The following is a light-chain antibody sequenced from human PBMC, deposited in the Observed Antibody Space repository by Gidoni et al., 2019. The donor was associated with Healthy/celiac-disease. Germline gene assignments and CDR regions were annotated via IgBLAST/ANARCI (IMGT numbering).Light chain of an antibody. Sequence: SYVLTQPPSVSVAPGQTARITCGGNNIGSKSVHWYQQKPGQAPVLVVYDDSDRPSGIPERFAGSNSGNTATLTISRVEAGEEADYYWQVWDSSSDRYVVFGGGTKLTVL. V-gene: IGLV3-21*02. CDR3: QVWDSSSDRYVV. CDR2: DDS. J-gene: IGLJ2*01. CDR1: NIGSKS.